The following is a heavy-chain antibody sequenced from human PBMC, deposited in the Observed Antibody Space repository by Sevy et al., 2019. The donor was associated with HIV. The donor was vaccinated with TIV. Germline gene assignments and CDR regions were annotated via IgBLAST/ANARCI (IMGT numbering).Heavy chain of an antibody. V-gene: IGHV3-43*01. CDR1: EFTCDDYT. CDR3: TKDISSILWWRRSGQYCYYGMDV. D-gene: IGHD2-21*01. Sequence: GGALRLSCAASEFTCDDYTMHWVRQAPGKGLECVSLIGWDGGSTYYADSVKARFPVSRDNSKISLYLQMNSLRTEDTDFYYCTKDISSILWWRRSGQYCYYGMDVWGQGTTITASS. J-gene: IGHJ6*01. CDR2: IGWDGGST.